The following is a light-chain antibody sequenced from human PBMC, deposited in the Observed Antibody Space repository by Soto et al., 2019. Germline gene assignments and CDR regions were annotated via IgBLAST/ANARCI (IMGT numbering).Light chain of an antibody. Sequence: QSALTKPASVSGSPGQSITISCTGTSSDLGGYNYVSWYQQHPGKAPKLMIYDVSNRPSGVSNRFSGSKSGNTASLTISGLQAEDEADYYCSSYTSSSTLYYVFGTWTKVTVL. V-gene: IGLV2-14*01. CDR1: SSDLGGYNY. J-gene: IGLJ1*01. CDR3: SSYTSSSTLYYV. CDR2: DVS.